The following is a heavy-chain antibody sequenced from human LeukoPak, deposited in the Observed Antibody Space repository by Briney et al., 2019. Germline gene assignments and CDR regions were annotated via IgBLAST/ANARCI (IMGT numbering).Heavy chain of an antibody. V-gene: IGHV3-49*04. CDR3: TRDAWNYVRH. CDR2: IRSKAYGGTT. J-gene: IGHJ4*02. D-gene: IGHD1-7*01. CDR1: GFTFRDYA. Sequence: GGSLRLSCTAAGFTFRDYAMSWVRQAPGKGLEWVGFIRSKAYGGTTENAASVKGRFTISRDDSKSIAYLQMNSLKTEGTAVYYCTRDAWNYVRHWGQGTLVTVSS.